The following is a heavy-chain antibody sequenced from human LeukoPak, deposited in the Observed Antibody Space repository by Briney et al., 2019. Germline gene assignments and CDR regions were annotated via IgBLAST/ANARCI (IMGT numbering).Heavy chain of an antibody. J-gene: IGHJ5*02. CDR1: GGSISSGDYY. CDR3: ARETAAAGNWFDP. CDR2: IYYRGST. D-gene: IGHD6-13*01. Sequence: SETLSLTCTVSGGSISSGDYYWSWIRQPPGKGLEWIGYIYYRGSTYYNPSLKSRVTISVDTSKNQFSLKLSSVTAADTAVYYCARETAAAGNWFDPWGQGTLATVSS. V-gene: IGHV4-30-4*01.